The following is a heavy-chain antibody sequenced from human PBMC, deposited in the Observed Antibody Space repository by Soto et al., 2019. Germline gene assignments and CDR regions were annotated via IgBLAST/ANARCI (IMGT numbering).Heavy chain of an antibody. CDR3: ASTTQVLRRGAFDI. Sequence: PSETLSLTCTFSVGSISSYYWSCIRHPPGKGLEWIGYIYYSGSTNYNPSLKSRVTISVDTSKNQFSLKLSSVTAADTAVYYCASTTQVLRRGAFDIWGQGTMVSVSS. J-gene: IGHJ3*02. CDR2: IYYSGST. D-gene: IGHD2-15*01. CDR1: VGSISSYY. V-gene: IGHV4-59*01.